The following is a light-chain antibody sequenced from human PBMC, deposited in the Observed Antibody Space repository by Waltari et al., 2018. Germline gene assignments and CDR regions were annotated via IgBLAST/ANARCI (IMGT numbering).Light chain of an antibody. CDR2: DVV. CDR1: SSDFNGYNY. J-gene: IGLJ2*01. V-gene: IGLV2-11*01. Sequence: QSALTQPRSVSGSPGQSVTISCSGTSSDFNGYNYVSWYQQLPGKAPKLMIYDVVKRPSELPDRFSASKSGNTASLTISGLQADDEADYYCCSYVGSNVVFGGGTKLTVL. CDR3: CSYVGSNVV.